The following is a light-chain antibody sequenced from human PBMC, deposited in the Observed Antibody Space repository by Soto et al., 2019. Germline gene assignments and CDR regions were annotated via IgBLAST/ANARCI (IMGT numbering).Light chain of an antibody. Sequence: QSALTQPASVSGSPGQSITISCTGTSSDVGGYNYVSWYQQHPGKAPKLMIYDVRNRPSGVSNRFSGSKSGNTSSLTISGLQAEDAADYYCSSYTSSSTLLYVFGTGTKLTVL. CDR3: SSYTSSSTLLYV. V-gene: IGLV2-14*01. CDR2: DVR. CDR1: SSDVGGYNY. J-gene: IGLJ1*01.